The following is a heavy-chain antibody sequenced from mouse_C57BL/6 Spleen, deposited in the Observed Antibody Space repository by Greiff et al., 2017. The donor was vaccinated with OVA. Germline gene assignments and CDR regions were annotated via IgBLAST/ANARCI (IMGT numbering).Heavy chain of an antibody. V-gene: IGHV1-54*01. J-gene: IGHJ1*03. CDR1: GYAFTNYL. D-gene: IGHD4-1*01. Sequence: QVQLQQSGAELVRPGTSVKVSCKASGYAFTNYLIEWVKQRPGQGLEWIGVINPGSGGTNYNEKFKGQATLTADKSSSTAYMQLSSLTSEDSAVYFCARGAGTWYFDVWGTGTTVTVSS. CDR2: INPGSGGT. CDR3: ARGAGTWYFDV.